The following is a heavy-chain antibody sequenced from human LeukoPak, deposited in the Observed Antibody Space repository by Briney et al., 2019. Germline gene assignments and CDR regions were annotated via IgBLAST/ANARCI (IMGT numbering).Heavy chain of an antibody. CDR3: AKDRFYDTTTTGPLDI. D-gene: IGHD3-22*01. J-gene: IGHJ3*02. Sequence: GGSLRLSCAASGFTFTSYAMSWVRQAPGKGLEWISAISGSGGSTYYADSVKGRFTISRDNSKNTLYLQMNSLRAEDTAVYYCAKDRFYDTTTTGPLDIWGQGTMVTVSS. CDR2: ISGSGGST. CDR1: GFTFTSYA. V-gene: IGHV3-23*01.